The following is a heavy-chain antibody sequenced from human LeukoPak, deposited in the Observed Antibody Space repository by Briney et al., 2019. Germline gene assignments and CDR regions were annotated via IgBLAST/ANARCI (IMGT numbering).Heavy chain of an antibody. CDR2: ITGDSSYI. Sequence: GGPLRLSCAASGFTFSDYTLNWVRQPPGKGLEWLSSITGDSSYIYYADSVKGRFTVSRDNAKNSLYLHINSLRAEDTAVYYCARVQGSPYWGQGTLVTVSS. V-gene: IGHV3-21*01. CDR3: ARVQGSPY. J-gene: IGHJ4*02. CDR1: GFTFSDYT.